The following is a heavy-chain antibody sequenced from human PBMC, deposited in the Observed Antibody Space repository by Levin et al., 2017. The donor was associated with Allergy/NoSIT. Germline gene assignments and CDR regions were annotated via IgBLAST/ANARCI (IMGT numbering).Heavy chain of an antibody. V-gene: IGHV3-33*01. CDR3: ARDGTMVRGVIQYIDY. CDR1: GLTFSSYG. Sequence: GGSLRLSCAASGLTFSSYGMHWVRQAPGKGLEWVAVIWYDGRNKYYADSVKGRFTISRDNSKNTLYLQMNSLRAEDTAVYHCARDGTMVRGVIQYIDYWGQGTLVTVSS. J-gene: IGHJ4*02. D-gene: IGHD3-10*01. CDR2: IWYDGRNK.